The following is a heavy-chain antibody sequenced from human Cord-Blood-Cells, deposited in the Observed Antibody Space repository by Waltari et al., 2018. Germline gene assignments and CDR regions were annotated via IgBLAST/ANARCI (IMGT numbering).Heavy chain of an antibody. J-gene: IGHJ4*02. CDR2: IIPIFGTA. CDR1: GGTFSSYA. Sequence: QVQLVQSGAEVKKPGSSVKVSRKASGGTFSSYATSWVRQAPGQGLEWMGGIIPIFGTANYAQKFQGRVTITADESTSTAYMELSSLRSEDTAVYYCARNMPTYDFWKGVFDYWGQGTLVTVSS. CDR3: ARNMPTYDFWKGVFDY. D-gene: IGHD3-3*01. V-gene: IGHV1-69*01.